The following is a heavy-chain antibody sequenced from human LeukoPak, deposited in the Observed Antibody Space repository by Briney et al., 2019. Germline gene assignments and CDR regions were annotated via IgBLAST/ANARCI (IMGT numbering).Heavy chain of an antibody. D-gene: IGHD3-3*01. CDR3: TKSDWFDP. CDR1: GFTFSNYW. CDR2: ISTDGSST. J-gene: IGHJ5*02. V-gene: IGHV3-74*01. Sequence: PGGSLRLSCAASGFTFSNYWMHWVRQAPGKGLVWVSRISTDGSSTNYADSVKGRFTISRDNAKNTLYLQMNSLRVEDTAVYYCTKSDWFDPWGQGTLVTVSS.